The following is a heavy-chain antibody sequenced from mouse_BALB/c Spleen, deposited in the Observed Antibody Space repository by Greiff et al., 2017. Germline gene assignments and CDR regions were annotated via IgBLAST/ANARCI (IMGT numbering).Heavy chain of an antibody. V-gene: IGHV1-80*01. CDR3: ARSGTTATAMDY. Sequence: QVQLPQSGAELVRPGSSVKISCKASGYAFSSYWMNWVKQRPGQGLEWIGQIYPGDGDTNYNGKFKGKATLTADKSSSTAYMQLSSLTSEDSAVYFCARSGTTATAMDYWGQGTSVTVSS. D-gene: IGHD1-2*01. CDR1: GYAFSSYW. J-gene: IGHJ4*01. CDR2: IYPGDGDT.